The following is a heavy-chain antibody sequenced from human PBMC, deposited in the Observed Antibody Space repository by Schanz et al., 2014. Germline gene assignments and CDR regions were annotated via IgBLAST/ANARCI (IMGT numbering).Heavy chain of an antibody. Sequence: VASGGGLVQPGGSLRLSCAASGFAVDNYYMSCLRQAPGRGLEWVSIIFTDGRTYYADSVKGRFAISRDNSKNTLYLQMNSLRAEDTAVYYCAKGRFGELSAFDIWGQGTMVTVSS. CDR1: GFAVDNYY. CDR2: IFTDGRT. V-gene: IGHV3-53*01. J-gene: IGHJ3*02. D-gene: IGHD3-10*01. CDR3: AKGRFGELSAFDI.